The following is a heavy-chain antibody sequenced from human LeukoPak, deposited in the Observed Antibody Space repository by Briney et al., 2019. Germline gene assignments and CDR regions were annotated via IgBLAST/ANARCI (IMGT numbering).Heavy chain of an antibody. D-gene: IGHD2-2*01. CDR1: GGSFSGYY. CDR2: INHSGST. V-gene: IGHV4-34*01. J-gene: IGHJ6*03. Sequence: PSETLSLTCAVYGGSFSGYYWSWIRQPPGKGLEWIGEINHSGSTNYNPSLKSRVTISVDTSKNQFSLKLSSVTAADTAVYYCASIIVVASYYYYYMDVWGKGTTVTVSS. CDR3: ASIIVVASYYYYYMDV.